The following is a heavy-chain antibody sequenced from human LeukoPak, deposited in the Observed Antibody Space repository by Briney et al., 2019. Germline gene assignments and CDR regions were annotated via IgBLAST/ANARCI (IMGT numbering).Heavy chain of an antibody. CDR1: GYTFTSYG. V-gene: IGHV1-18*01. D-gene: IGHD6-13*01. J-gene: IGHJ5*02. CDR3: ARAAAAGTDWFDP. CDR2: ISAYNGNT. Sequence: VASVKVSCKASGYTFTSYGISWVRQAPGQGLEWMGWISAYNGNTKYAQNLQGRVTMTTDTSTSTAYMELRSLRSDDTAVYYCARAAAAGTDWFDPWGQGTLVTVSS.